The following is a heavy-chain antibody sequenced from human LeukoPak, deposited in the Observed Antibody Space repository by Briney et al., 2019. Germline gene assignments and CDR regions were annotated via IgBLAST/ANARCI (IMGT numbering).Heavy chain of an antibody. D-gene: IGHD3-22*01. CDR3: ALMGMIVVEEGDY. Sequence: ASVKVSCKASGYTFTGYYMHWVRQAPGQGLEWMGWINPNSGGTNYAQKFQGRVTMTRDTSISTAYMELSRLRSDDTAVYYCALMGMIVVEEGDYWGQGTLVTVSS. CDR1: GYTFTGYY. CDR2: INPNSGGT. V-gene: IGHV1-2*02. J-gene: IGHJ4*02.